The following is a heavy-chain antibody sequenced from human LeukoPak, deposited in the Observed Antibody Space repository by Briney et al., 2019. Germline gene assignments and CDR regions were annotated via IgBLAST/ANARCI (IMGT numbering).Heavy chain of an antibody. CDR3: ARLGGIAAAKGLHAFDI. V-gene: IGHV4-39*07. Sequence: SETLSLTCTVSGGSISSSSYYWGWIRQPPGEGLEWIGSIYYSGSTYYNPSLKSRVTISVDTSKNQFSLKLSSVTAADTAVYYCARLGGIAAAKGLHAFDIWGQGTMVTVSS. D-gene: IGHD6-13*01. J-gene: IGHJ3*02. CDR1: GGSISSSSYY. CDR2: IYYSGST.